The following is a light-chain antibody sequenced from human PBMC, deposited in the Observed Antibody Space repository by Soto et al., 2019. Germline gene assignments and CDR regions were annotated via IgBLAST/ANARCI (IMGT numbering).Light chain of an antibody. Sequence: QSALIQPASVSGSPGQSITISCTGTSSNVGAYNHVSWYQQPPGKAPKLIIYDVSNRPSGVSNRFSGSKSGNTASLTISGLQAEDADYYHWSSYTSTSTLVFGGGTKLTVL. CDR3: SSYTSTSTLV. CDR2: DVS. J-gene: IGLJ2*01. CDR1: SSNVGAYNH. V-gene: IGLV2-14*01.